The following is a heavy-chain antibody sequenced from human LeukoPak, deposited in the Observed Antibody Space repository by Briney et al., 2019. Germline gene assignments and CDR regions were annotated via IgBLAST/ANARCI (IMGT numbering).Heavy chain of an antibody. CDR1: GGTFSSYA. CDR2: IIPIFGTA. CDR3: ARNRYSGSYYEYYYGMDV. J-gene: IGHJ6*02. D-gene: IGHD1-26*01. V-gene: IGHV1-69*13. Sequence: SVKVSCKASGGTFSSYAISRVRQAPGQGLEWMGGIIPIFGTANYAQKFQGRVTITADESTSTAYMELSSLRSEDTAVYYCARNRYSGSYYEYYYGMDVWGQGTTVTVSS.